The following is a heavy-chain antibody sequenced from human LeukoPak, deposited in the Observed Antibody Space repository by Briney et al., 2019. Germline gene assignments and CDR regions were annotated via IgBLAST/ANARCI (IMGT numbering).Heavy chain of an antibody. CDR3: ARWYYSGWAFDY. D-gene: IGHD6-19*01. J-gene: IGHJ4*02. CDR1: GGSIGSSSDY. V-gene: IGHV4-39*01. CDR2: IYYSGIT. Sequence: SETLSLTCSVSGGSIGSSSDYCGWIRQPPGKGLEWIGSIYYSGITYYNPSLTSRVTISADTSKNQFSLKLSSVTAADTAVYYCARWYYSGWAFDYWGQGTLVTVSS.